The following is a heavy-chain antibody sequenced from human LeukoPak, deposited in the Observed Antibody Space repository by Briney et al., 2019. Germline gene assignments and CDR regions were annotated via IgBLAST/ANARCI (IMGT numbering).Heavy chain of an antibody. D-gene: IGHD3-3*01. CDR1: GGSISSHY. J-gene: IGHJ6*03. CDR3: ARALEGWSGYSYYYYMDV. Sequence: SETLSLTCTVSGGSISSHYWSWIRQPRGKGLEWIGYIYYSGSTNYNPSLKSRVTISVDTSKNQFSLKLSSVTAADTAVYYCARALEGWSGYSYYYYMDVWGKGTTVTVSS. CDR2: IYYSGST. V-gene: IGHV4-59*11.